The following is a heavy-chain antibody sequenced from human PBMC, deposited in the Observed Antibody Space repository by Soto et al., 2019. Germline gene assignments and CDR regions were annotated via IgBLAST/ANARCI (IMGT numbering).Heavy chain of an antibody. Sequence: PSETLSLTCAVSGGSISSYSWSWIRQPPGKGLEWIGYTYYSGSTNYSPSLESRVIISVDTSKNHFSLKLSSVSAADTAVYFCARGKTYSYESSGPYGLDVWGQGTTVTVSS. CDR3: ARGKTYSYESSGPYGLDV. V-gene: IGHV4-59*01. CDR2: TYYSGST. CDR1: GGSISSYS. D-gene: IGHD3-22*01. J-gene: IGHJ6*02.